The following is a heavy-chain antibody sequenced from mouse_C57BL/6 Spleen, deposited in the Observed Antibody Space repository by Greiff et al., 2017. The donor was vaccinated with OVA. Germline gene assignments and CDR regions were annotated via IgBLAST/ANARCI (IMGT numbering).Heavy chain of an antibody. D-gene: IGHD2-13*01. J-gene: IGHJ2*01. Sequence: EVQLQESGPGLVKPSQSLSLTCSVTGYSITSGYYWNWIRQFPGNKLEWMGYISYDGSNNYNPSLNNRISITRDTSKNQFFLKLNSVTTEDTATYYCARDGDYPYYFDYWGQGTTLTVSS. CDR3: ARDGDYPYYFDY. CDR2: ISYDGSN. CDR1: GYSITSGYY. V-gene: IGHV3-6*01.